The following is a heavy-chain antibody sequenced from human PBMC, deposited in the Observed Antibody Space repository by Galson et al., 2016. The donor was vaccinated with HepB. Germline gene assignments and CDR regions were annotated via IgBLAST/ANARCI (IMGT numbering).Heavy chain of an antibody. CDR1: GYTFTSHY. Sequence: SVKVSCKASGYTFTSHYIHWVRQAPGQGLEWMGIINPSGGSTSSPQKFRGRVTVTRDTSTSTVYMELSSLRSEDTAVYYCARDPLFCSGGTCYRDAYNCPDYWGQGTLVIVSS. D-gene: IGHD2-15*01. V-gene: IGHV1-46*01. CDR3: ARDPLFCSGGTCYRDAYNCPDY. CDR2: INPSGGST. J-gene: IGHJ4*02.